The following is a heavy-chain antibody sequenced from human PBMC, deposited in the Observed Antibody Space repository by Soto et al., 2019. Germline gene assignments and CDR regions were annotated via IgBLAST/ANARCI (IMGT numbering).Heavy chain of an antibody. CDR1: GGTFSSYG. D-gene: IGHD6-13*01. V-gene: IGHV1-69*01. Sequence: QVQLVQSGAEVKKPGSSVKVSCKASGGTFSSYGISWVRQAPGQGIEWMGGIIPAFRKANYAQKFQGRVTITADESTSTAYMELGRLRSEDTAVSYCASDRGIAAAGSGGNWLDPWGHGTLVTVSS. J-gene: IGHJ5*02. CDR2: IIPAFRKA. CDR3: ASDRGIAAAGSGGNWLDP.